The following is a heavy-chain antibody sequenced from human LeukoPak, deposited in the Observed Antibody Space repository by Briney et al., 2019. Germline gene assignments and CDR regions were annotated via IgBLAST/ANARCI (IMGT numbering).Heavy chain of an antibody. J-gene: IGHJ4*03. Sequence: GESLKISSKGAGYSFTPYSIAWVRQMPGKGLEWMGIVYGGDSDTRHSPSFQGHVNISADKYITTAYLQWSSLKASDTATYYCGRLTGSWSNYYCYWGHVTLVTVSS. D-gene: IGHD4-11*01. CDR3: GRLTGSWSNYYCY. CDR2: VYGGDSDT. CDR1: GYSFTPYS. V-gene: IGHV5-51*01.